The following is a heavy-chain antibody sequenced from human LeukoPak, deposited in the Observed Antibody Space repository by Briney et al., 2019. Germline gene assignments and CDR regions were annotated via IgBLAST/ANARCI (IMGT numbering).Heavy chain of an antibody. CDR3: ARVASITMVRGVLDY. D-gene: IGHD3-10*01. Sequence: PSETLSLTCTVSGGSISSYYWSWIRQRPGKGLEWIGYIYYSGSTNYNPSLKSRVTISVDTSKNQFSLKLSSVTAADTAVYYCARVASITMVRGVLDYWGQGTLVTVSS. V-gene: IGHV4-59*01. CDR1: GGSISSYY. CDR2: IYYSGST. J-gene: IGHJ4*02.